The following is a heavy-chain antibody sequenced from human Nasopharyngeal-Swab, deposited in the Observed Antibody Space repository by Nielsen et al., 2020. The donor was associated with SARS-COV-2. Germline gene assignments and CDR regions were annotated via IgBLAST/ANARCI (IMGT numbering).Heavy chain of an antibody. CDR3: TTALNPLYYYDSSGYYSPGAEYFQH. D-gene: IGHD3-22*01. J-gene: IGHJ1*01. CDR2: IKSKTDGGTT. Sequence: GASLQISCAASGLTFSNAWMSWVRQAPGKGLEWVGRIKSKTDGGTTDYAAPVKGRFTISRDDSKNALYLQMNSLKTEDTAVYYCTTALNPLYYYDSSGYYSPGAEYFQHWGQGTLVTVSS. V-gene: IGHV3-15*01. CDR1: GLTFSNAW.